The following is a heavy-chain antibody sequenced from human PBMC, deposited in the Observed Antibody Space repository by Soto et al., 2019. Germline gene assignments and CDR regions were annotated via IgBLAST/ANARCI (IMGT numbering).Heavy chain of an antibody. J-gene: IGHJ5*02. CDR2: ISSNSAYI. CDR3: TRDASRDSSARGWFDP. Sequence: PWGSLRLSCAASGFTFLSFTIIWFRHAPLQWLEWVSTISSNSAYIYYTDALRGRFTISRDNAKNSLHLQMNSLRAEDTAVYYCTRDASRDSSARGWFDPWGPGTLVTVSS. CDR1: GFTFLSFT. V-gene: IGHV3-21*01. D-gene: IGHD6-13*01.